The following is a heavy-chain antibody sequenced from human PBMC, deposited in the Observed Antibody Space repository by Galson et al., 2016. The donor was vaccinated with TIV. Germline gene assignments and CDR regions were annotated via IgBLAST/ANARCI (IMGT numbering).Heavy chain of an antibody. D-gene: IGHD6-19*01. CDR1: GFTFSSYA. CDR3: VKVPSSGFTSYDAMDV. J-gene: IGHJ6*02. CDR2: ISGGGGNI. Sequence: SLRLSCAASGFTFSSYAMTWVRQAPGKGLEWVTAISGGGGNIYYADSVKGRVTISRDNSKNTLYMQMNSLRAEDTAVYYCVKVPSSGFTSYDAMDVWGQGTTVTVSS. V-gene: IGHV3-23*01.